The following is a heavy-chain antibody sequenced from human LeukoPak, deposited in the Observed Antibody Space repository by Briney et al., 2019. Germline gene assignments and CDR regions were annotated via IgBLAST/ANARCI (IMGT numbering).Heavy chain of an antibody. V-gene: IGHV5-51*01. Sequence: GESLKISCKGSGYIFTSYWIGWVRHMPGKGLEWMGIIYPGDSDTIYSPSFQGQVTISADKSISTAYLQWSSLKASDTAMYYCARLVFAAATISPFDYWGQGTLVTVSS. D-gene: IGHD6-13*01. CDR3: ARLVFAAATISPFDY. J-gene: IGHJ4*02. CDR2: IYPGDSDT. CDR1: GYIFTSYW.